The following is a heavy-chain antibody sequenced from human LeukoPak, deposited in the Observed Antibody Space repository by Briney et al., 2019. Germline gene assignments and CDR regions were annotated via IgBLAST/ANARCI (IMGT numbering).Heavy chain of an antibody. CDR2: IKSRTDDGTT. V-gene: IGHV3-15*01. J-gene: IGHJ4*02. Sequence: PGGSLRLSCTASGFTFSNAWMSWVRQAPGKGLEWVGRIKSRTDDGTTDYAAPVIGRFTISRDDSKNTLYLQMNSLKTEDTAVYYCTTGSRYSRGKLDYWGQGALVTVSS. CDR3: TTGSRYSRGKLDY. CDR1: GFTFSNAW. D-gene: IGHD3-9*01.